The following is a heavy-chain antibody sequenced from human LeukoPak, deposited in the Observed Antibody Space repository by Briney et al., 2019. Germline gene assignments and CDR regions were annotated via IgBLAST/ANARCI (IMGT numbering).Heavy chain of an antibody. CDR1: GGSISSTSYD. D-gene: IGHD3-3*01. CDR2: IHHSGST. Sequence: PSETLSLTCNVSGGSISSTSYDWGWLRQPPGKGLEWIAYIHHSGSTYFNPSLKSRVTISVDKSKNQFSLKLSSVTAADTAVYYCARAGRYYDFWSVSGSVHYYYYYYMDVWGKGTTVTVSS. J-gene: IGHJ6*03. CDR3: ARAGRYYDFWSVSGSVHYYYYYYMDV. V-gene: IGHV4-39*07.